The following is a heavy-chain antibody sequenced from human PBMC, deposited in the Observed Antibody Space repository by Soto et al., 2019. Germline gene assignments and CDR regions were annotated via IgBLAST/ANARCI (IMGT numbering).Heavy chain of an antibody. J-gene: IGHJ5*02. CDR1: GFTFSSYA. D-gene: IGHD3-22*01. Sequence: GGSLRLSCAASGFTFSSYAMHWVRQSPGKGLEWVAVISYDGSNKYYADSVKGRFTISRDNSKNTLYLQMNSLRAEDTAVYYCARGADYYDSSGPGHHWGQGTLVTVSS. V-gene: IGHV3-30-3*01. CDR2: ISYDGSNK. CDR3: ARGADYYDSSGPGHH.